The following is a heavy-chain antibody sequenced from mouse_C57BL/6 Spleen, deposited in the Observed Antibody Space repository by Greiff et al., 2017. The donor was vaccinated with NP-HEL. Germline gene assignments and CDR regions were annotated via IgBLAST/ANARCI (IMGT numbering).Heavy chain of an antibody. CDR3: TRSRYGNYEAMDY. J-gene: IGHJ4*01. CDR1: GYTFTDYE. V-gene: IGHV1-15*01. CDR2: IDPETGGT. D-gene: IGHD2-1*01. Sequence: QVQLQQSGAELVRPGASVTLSCKASGYTFTDYEMHWVKQTPVHGLEWIGAIDPETGGTAYNQKFKGKAILTADKSSSTAYMELRSLASEDSAVYYCTRSRYGNYEAMDYWGQGTSVTVSS.